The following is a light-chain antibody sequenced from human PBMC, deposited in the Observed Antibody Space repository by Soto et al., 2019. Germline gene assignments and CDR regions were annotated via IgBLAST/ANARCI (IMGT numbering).Light chain of an antibody. CDR2: EVS. Sequence: QSVLTQPPSASGSPGQSVTISCTGTSSDVGGYKFVSWYQQYPGKAPKLIIYEVSKRPSGVPDRFSGSKSGNTASLTVSGLQAEDEADYYCSSYAGSNSFNVFGTGTKVTVL. J-gene: IGLJ1*01. CDR1: SSDVGGYKF. CDR3: SSYAGSNSFNV. V-gene: IGLV2-8*01.